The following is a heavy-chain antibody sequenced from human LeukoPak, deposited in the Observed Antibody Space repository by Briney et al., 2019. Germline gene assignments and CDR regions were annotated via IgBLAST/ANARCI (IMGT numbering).Heavy chain of an antibody. D-gene: IGHD3-16*02. Sequence: SETLSLTCAVYGGSFSGYDWRWIPQPPGKGLEWIGEINHSESTNYNPSLKSRVTISVDTSKNQFSLKLSSVTAADTAVYYCARGPTTYYDYVWGSYRLDYWGQGTLVTVSS. CDR3: ARGPTTYYDYVWGSYRLDY. CDR2: INHSEST. CDR1: GGSFSGYD. V-gene: IGHV4-34*01. J-gene: IGHJ4*02.